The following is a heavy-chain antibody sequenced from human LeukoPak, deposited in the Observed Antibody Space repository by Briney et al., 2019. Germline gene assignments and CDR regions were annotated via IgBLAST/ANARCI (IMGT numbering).Heavy chain of an antibody. V-gene: IGHV4-34*01. J-gene: IGHJ6*04. D-gene: IGHD3-10*01. Sequence: PSETLSLTCAVYGGSFSGYYWSWIRQPPGKGLEWLGEINHSGSTNYNPSLKSRVTISVDTSKNQFSLKLSSVTAADTAVYYCARGWGYGSGSYSFGYYYGMDVWGKGTTVTVSS. CDR3: ARGWGYGSGSYSFGYYYGMDV. CDR1: GGSFSGYY. CDR2: INHSGST.